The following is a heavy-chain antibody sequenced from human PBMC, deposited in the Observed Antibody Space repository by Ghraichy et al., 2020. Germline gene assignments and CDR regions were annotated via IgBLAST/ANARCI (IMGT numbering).Heavy chain of an antibody. Sequence: GESLNISCAASGFTVSTNYMTWVRQAPGKGLEWVSVIYGGGSTYYADSVKGRFTISRDNSKNTLYLQMNSLRAEDTAVYYWARGLGVNSANWCQGTLVTVSS. CDR3: ARGLGVNSAN. J-gene: IGHJ4*02. D-gene: IGHD4-23*01. CDR1: GFTVSTNY. CDR2: IYGGGST. V-gene: IGHV3-66*01.